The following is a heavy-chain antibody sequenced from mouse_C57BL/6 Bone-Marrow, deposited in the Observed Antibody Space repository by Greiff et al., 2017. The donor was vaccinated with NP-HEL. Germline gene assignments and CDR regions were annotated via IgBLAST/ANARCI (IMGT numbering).Heavy chain of an antibody. Sequence: EVQLQQSGPVLVKPGASVKMSCKASGYTFTDYYMNWVKQSHGKSLEWIGVINPYNGGTSYNQKFKGKATLTVDKSSSTAYMELNSLTSEDSAVYYCARRGAWFAYWGQGTLGTVSA. CDR2: INPYNGGT. CDR1: GYTFTDYY. V-gene: IGHV1-19*01. J-gene: IGHJ3*01. CDR3: ARRGAWFAY.